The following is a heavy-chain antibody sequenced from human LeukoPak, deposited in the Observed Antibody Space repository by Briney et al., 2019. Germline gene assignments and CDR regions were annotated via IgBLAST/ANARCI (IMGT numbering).Heavy chain of an antibody. CDR1: GGSISSYY. J-gene: IGHJ6*03. CDR2: IYYSGST. CDR3: ARVASVYSGSYYDRYYYYYMDV. V-gene: IGHV4-59*08. Sequence: SETLFLTCTVSGGSISSYYWSWIRQPPGKGLEWIGYIYYSGSTNYNPSLKSRVTISVDTSKNQFSLKLSSVTAADTAVYYCARVASVYSGSYYDRYYYYYMDVWGKGTTVTVSS. D-gene: IGHD1-26*01.